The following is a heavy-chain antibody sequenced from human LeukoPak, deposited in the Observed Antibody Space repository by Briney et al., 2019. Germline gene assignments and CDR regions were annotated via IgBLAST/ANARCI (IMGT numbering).Heavy chain of an antibody. Sequence: PGGSLRLSCAASGFSFSSYRMAWVRLAPGKGLEWISFISDSSSYMKYADSVKGRFTISRDDAKSSLYLQMNSLRVDDTAVYYCARRGPPGGIDAFDAWGQGTMVTVSS. CDR2: ISDSSSYM. CDR3: ARRGPPGGIDAFDA. D-gene: IGHD3-16*01. V-gene: IGHV3-21*01. J-gene: IGHJ3*01. CDR1: GFSFSSYR.